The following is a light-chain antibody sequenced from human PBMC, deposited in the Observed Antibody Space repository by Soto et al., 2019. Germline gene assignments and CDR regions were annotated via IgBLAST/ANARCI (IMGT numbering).Light chain of an antibody. CDR3: QQLNNYPIT. V-gene: IGKV1-9*01. Sequence: DIQLTQSPSFLSASVGDRVTITCRASQGISSYLAWYQQKPGKGPKLLIYAASTLQSGVPSRFSGSGSGTEFTLTISSLQPEDFATYYCQQLNNYPITFGQGTRLEIK. J-gene: IGKJ5*01. CDR2: AAS. CDR1: QGISSY.